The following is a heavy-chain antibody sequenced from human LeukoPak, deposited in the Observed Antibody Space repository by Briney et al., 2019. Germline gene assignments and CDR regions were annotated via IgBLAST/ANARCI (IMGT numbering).Heavy chain of an antibody. CDR1: GGSFSGYY. V-gene: IGHV4-34*01. D-gene: IGHD6-13*01. J-gene: IGHJ4*02. CDR2: INHSGST. CDR3: ARRSGFGYSSSWYHY. Sequence: SETLSLTCAVYGGSFSGYYWSWIRQPPGKGLEWIGEINHSGSTNYNPSLKSRVTISVDTSKNQFSLKLSSVTAADTAVYYCARRSGFGYSSSWYHYWGQGTLVTVSS.